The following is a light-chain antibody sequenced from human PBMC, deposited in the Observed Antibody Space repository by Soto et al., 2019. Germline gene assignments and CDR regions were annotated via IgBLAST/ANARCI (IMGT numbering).Light chain of an antibody. CDR1: QSVSSSY. Sequence: EIVLTQSPGTLSLSPGERATLSCRASQSVSSSYLAWYQQKPGRAPRLLIYGASSRATGSPDRFSGSGSGTDFTLTISILEPEDFAVYYCKQYGSSLWTFGQGTKVEIK. V-gene: IGKV3-20*01. CDR3: KQYGSSLWT. J-gene: IGKJ1*01. CDR2: GAS.